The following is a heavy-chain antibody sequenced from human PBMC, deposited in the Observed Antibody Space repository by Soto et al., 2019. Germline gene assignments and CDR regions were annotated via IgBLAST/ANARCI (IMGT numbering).Heavy chain of an antibody. V-gene: IGHV3-30*04. J-gene: IGHJ4*02. Sequence: SLRLSCAGSGFIFKNHALNWVRQAPGKGLEWVASITRDGYNKYYADSVKGRFTISRDNSKNTLSLQMTALRVEDSSVYYCTKSSGGSSSVGMDYWGPGTLVTVSS. CDR1: GFIFKNHA. CDR2: ITRDGYNK. D-gene: IGHD6-6*01. CDR3: TKSSGGSSSVGMDY.